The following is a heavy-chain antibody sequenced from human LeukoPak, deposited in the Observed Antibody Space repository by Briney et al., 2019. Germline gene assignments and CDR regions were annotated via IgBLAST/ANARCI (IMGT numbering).Heavy chain of an antibody. D-gene: IGHD3-16*02. V-gene: IGHV4-34*01. CDR2: INHSGST. J-gene: IGHJ4*02. Sequence: SETLSLTCAVYGGSISGSNWCWIRQHPGEGLEWIGEINHSGSTNYNPSLKSRVAMAVDTSKNQISLKLSSVTAADTAVYYCARLPFLSGDDCWGQGTPVTVSS. CDR1: GGSISGSN. CDR3: ARLPFLSGDDC.